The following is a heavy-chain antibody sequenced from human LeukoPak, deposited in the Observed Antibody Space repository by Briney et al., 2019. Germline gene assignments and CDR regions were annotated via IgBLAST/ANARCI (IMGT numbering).Heavy chain of an antibody. V-gene: IGHV3-30*04. J-gene: IGHJ4*02. Sequence: PGGSLRLSCAASGFTFSSYAVSWVRQAPGKGLEWGAVISYDGSNKYYADSVKGRFTISRDNSKNTLYLQMNSLRAEDTAVYYCARVGYYDSSGYRDTFDYWGQGTLVTVSS. CDR1: GFTFSSYA. CDR2: ISYDGSNK. CDR3: ARVGYYDSSGYRDTFDY. D-gene: IGHD3-22*01.